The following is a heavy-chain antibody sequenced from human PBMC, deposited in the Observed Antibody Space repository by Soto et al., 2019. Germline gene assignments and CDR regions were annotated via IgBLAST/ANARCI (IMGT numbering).Heavy chain of an antibody. CDR1: GFTFSSYW. J-gene: IGHJ4*02. D-gene: IGHD3-22*01. V-gene: IGHV3-74*01. CDR3: TPIDYYDSG. CDR2: ISGGGIST. Sequence: EVRLVESGGGLVQPGGSLRLSCAASGFTFSSYWMHWVRQAPGKGLVWVSRISGGGISTNYPDSVKGRFTISRDNAKNTLYLQMTSLRAEDTAVYYCTPIDYYDSGWGQGTLVTVSS.